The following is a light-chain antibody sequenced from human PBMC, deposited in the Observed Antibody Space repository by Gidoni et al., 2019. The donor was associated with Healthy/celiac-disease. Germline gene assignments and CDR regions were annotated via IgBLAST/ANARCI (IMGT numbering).Light chain of an antibody. CDR2: KAS. Sequence: DIQMTQSPSTLSASVGDRVTITCRASQSISSWLTWYQQKPGKAPKLLIYKASSLESGVPSRFGGSGYGTEFTLTISSLQPDDFATYYCKLYNLRPLTFXEXTKVEIK. J-gene: IGKJ1*01. CDR3: KLYNLRPLT. V-gene: IGKV1-5*03. CDR1: QSISSW.